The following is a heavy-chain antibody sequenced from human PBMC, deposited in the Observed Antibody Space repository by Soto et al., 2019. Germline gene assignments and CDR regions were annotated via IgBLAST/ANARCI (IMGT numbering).Heavy chain of an antibody. CDR1: GFTFSDYY. D-gene: IGHD4-17*01. CDR3: ARKIQLGDSNWFDP. CDR2: ISSSGSTI. Sequence: PGGSLRLSCAASGFTFSDYYMSWIRQAPGKGLEWVSYISSSGSTIYYADSVKGRFTISRDNAKNSLYLQMNSLRAEDTAVYYCARKIQLGDSNWFDPWGQGTLVTVSS. J-gene: IGHJ5*02. V-gene: IGHV3-11*01.